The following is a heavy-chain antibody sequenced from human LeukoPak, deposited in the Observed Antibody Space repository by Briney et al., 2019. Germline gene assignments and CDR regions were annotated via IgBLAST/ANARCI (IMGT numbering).Heavy chain of an antibody. CDR3: ARNNGMDV. Sequence: GGSLRLSCAASGFTLSNHWMTWVRQVPGRGPEWAANVNRDGSETYYLDSVKGRFTISKDNAKNSLYLQMNSLRAEDTALYHCARNNGMDVWGQGTTVIVSS. J-gene: IGHJ6*02. CDR2: VNRDGSET. CDR1: GFTLSNHW. V-gene: IGHV3-7*03.